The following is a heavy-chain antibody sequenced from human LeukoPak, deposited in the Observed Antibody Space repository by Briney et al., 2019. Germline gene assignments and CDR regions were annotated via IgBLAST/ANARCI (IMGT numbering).Heavy chain of an antibody. CDR3: ARAEWAAVDY. CDR1: GGSSSSGDYY. CDR2: IYYSGST. J-gene: IGHJ4*02. Sequence: SETLSLTCTVSGGSSSSGDYYWSWIRQPPGKGLEWIGYIYYSGSTYYNPSLKSRVTISVDTSKSQFSLKLSSVTAADTAVYYCARAEWAAVDYWGQGTLVTVSS. V-gene: IGHV4-30-4*08. D-gene: IGHD1-14*01.